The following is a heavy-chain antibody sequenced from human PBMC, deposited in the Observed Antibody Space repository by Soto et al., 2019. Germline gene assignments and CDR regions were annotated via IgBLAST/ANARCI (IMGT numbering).Heavy chain of an antibody. J-gene: IGHJ4*01. Sequence: QVQLQESGPGLVKTSETLSLTSTVSGDSISRYYWSWIRQPPGKGLEWIGYISYRGNTNYNPSLQSRVTISRDTSENQFSLRLTSVTAADTAVYYCARHMTTVTFYDYWGRGILVTVSS. CDR1: GDSISRYY. D-gene: IGHD4-4*01. CDR2: ISYRGNT. CDR3: ARHMTTVTFYDY. V-gene: IGHV4-59*01.